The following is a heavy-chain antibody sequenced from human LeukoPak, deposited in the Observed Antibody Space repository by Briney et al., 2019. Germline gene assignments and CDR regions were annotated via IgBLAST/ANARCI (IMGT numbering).Heavy chain of an antibody. D-gene: IGHD6-19*01. V-gene: IGHV4-4*07. Sequence: KPSETLSLTCTVSGGSISSYYWSWIRQPAGKGLEWIGRIYTSGSTNYNPSLKSRVTMSVDTSKNQFSLKLSSVTAADTAVYYCARDFGPSIAVAGTPQRNYYGMDVWGQGTTVTVSS. J-gene: IGHJ6*02. CDR1: GGSISSYY. CDR2: IYTSGST. CDR3: ARDFGPSIAVAGTPQRNYYGMDV.